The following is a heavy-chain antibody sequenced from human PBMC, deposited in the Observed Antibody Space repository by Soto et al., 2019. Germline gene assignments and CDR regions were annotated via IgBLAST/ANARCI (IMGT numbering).Heavy chain of an antibody. CDR3: ARDSLTPPTGAAIPNYHYYGLDV. D-gene: IGHD2-21*02. J-gene: IGHJ6*02. CDR1: GGSITSGGYY. Sequence: QVQLQESGPGLVKPSQTLSLTCTVSGGSITSGGYYWTWIRQHPGKGLEWIGYISYSGATYYNPSLSSRVTISVDPSKKHFSLNLSSVTAADTAIYYCARDSLTPPTGAAIPNYHYYGLDVWGQGTTVTVSS. CDR2: ISYSGAT. V-gene: IGHV4-31*03.